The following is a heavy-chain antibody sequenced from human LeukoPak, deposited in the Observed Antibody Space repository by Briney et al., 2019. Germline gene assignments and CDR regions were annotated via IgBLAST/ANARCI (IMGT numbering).Heavy chain of an antibody. CDR3: ARGGVYDTPIDY. D-gene: IGHD2-8*01. CDR2: IIPIFGTA. V-gene: IGHV1-69*05. Sequence: SVKVSCKASGGTFSSYAISWVRQVPGQGLEWMGGIIPIFGTANYAQKFQGRVTITTDESTSTAYMELSSLRSEDTAVYYCARGGVYDTPIDYWGQGTLATVSS. CDR1: GGTFSSYA. J-gene: IGHJ4*02.